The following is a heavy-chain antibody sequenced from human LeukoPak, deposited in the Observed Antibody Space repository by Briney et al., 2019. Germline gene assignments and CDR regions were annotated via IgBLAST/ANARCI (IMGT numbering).Heavy chain of an antibody. CDR1: GGSIRSCGYY. Sequence: SETLSLTCTVSGGSIRSCGYYWSWIRQHRGKGLEWIGYIFYSGSPYYNPSLKSRVTISIDTSNNQFSLKLTSVTAADTAVYYCARVAVTTSSAANFEYWGQGTLVTVSS. D-gene: IGHD4-17*01. CDR3: ARVAVTTSSAANFEY. V-gene: IGHV4-31*03. J-gene: IGHJ4*02. CDR2: IFYSGSP.